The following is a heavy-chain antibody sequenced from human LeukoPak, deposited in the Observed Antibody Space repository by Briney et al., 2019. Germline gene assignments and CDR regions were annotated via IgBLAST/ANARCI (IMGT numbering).Heavy chain of an antibody. CDR3: ATREYSSGWYVY. CDR1: GYTLTELS. J-gene: IGHJ4*02. Sequence: ASVKVSCKVSGYTLTELSMHWVRQAPGKGLEWMGGFDPEDGETIYAQKFQGRVTMTEDTSTDTAYTELSSLRSEDTAVYYCATREYSSGWYVYWGQGTLVTVSS. CDR2: FDPEDGET. D-gene: IGHD6-19*01. V-gene: IGHV1-24*01.